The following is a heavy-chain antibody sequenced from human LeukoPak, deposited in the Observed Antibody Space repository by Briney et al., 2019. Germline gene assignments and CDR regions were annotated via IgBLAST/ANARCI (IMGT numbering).Heavy chain of an antibody. V-gene: IGHV5-51*01. CDR1: GYSINNYW. CDR3: ARQEYCSGGSCYTWFDP. D-gene: IGHD2-15*01. Sequence: GESLKISCKGSGYSINNYWIGWVRQMPGKGLEWMGIIYPADSDIRYSPSFQGQVTISADKSISTAYLQWSSLKASDTAMYYCARQEYCSGGSCYTWFDPWGQGTLVTVSS. CDR2: IYPADSDI. J-gene: IGHJ5*02.